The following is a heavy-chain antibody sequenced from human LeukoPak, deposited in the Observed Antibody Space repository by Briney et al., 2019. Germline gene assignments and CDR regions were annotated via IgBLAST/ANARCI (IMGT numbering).Heavy chain of an antibody. V-gene: IGHV4-4*02. CDR2: IYHSGST. CDR1: GGSNSRSNW. D-gene: IGHD4-17*01. Sequence: SGTLSLTCAVSGGSNSRSNWWSWVRQPPGKGLEWIGEIYHSGSTNYNPSLKSRVTMSVDNSKNHFSLKLSSVTAADTAVYYCARAGEGEDYWGQGTLVTVSS. J-gene: IGHJ4*02. CDR3: ARAGEGEDY.